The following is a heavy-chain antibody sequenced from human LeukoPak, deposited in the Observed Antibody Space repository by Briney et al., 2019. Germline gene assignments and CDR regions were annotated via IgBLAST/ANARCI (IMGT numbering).Heavy chain of an antibody. CDR2: ISGSADST. J-gene: IGHJ6*02. CDR1: GFTFTTYV. V-gene: IGHV3-23*01. CDR3: ASQGGLLWFGELSGGMDV. D-gene: IGHD3-10*01. Sequence: GGSLRLSCAASGFTFTTYVMSWVRQAPGKGLEWVSAISGSADSTYYADSVKGRFTISRDNSKNTLYLQMNSLRAEDTAVYYCASQGGLLWFGELSGGMDVWGQGTTVTVSS.